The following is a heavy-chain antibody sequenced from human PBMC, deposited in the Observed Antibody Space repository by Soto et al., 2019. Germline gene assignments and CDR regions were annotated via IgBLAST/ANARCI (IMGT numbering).Heavy chain of an antibody. D-gene: IGHD2-21*02. V-gene: IGHV3-30*04. J-gene: IGHJ4*02. CDR3: AREILSLYCGSGCYPYFDY. CDR1: GFTFSNYA. CDR2: ISFDGKNK. Sequence: QVQLVESGGGVVQPGRSLRLSCAASGFTFSNYAMHWVRQAPGKGLEWVTVISFDGKNKYYAYSVKGRFTIFRDDSTNTLYRQMNSLRAEDTAVYYCAREILSLYCGSGCYPYFDYWGQGTLVTVSS.